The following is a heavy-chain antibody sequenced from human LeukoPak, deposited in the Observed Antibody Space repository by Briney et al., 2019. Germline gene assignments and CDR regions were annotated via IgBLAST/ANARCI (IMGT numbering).Heavy chain of an antibody. Sequence: PGGSLRLSCAASGFTFSSYAMSWVRQAPGKGLEWVSAISGSGGSTYYADSVKGRFTISRDNSKNTLYLQMNSLRAEDTAVYYCAKDQLDYGSWRIQLWAEQDYWGQGTLVTVSS. J-gene: IGHJ4*02. V-gene: IGHV3-23*01. CDR2: ISGSGGST. CDR1: GFTFSSYA. D-gene: IGHD5-18*01. CDR3: AKDQLDYGSWRIQLWAEQDY.